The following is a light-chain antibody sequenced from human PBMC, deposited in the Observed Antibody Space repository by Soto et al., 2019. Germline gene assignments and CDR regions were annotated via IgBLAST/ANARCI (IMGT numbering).Light chain of an antibody. CDR2: INN. Sequence: QSALTQPPSVSGAPGQRVTISCTGSSSNIGADFGVNWYQHLPGTAPKLLIYINNNRPSGVPGRFSGSQSGSSASLAITGLQAEDEADYYCQTYDSSLDDWVFGGGTKVTVL. CDR3: QTYDSSLDDWV. CDR1: SSNIGADFG. V-gene: IGLV1-40*01. J-gene: IGLJ3*02.